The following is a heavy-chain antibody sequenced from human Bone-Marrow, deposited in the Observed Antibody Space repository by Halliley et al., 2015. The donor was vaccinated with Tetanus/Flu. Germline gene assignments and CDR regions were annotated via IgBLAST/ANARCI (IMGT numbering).Heavy chain of an antibody. CDR3: ARSASETGFYGLDV. CDR2: IDPDASDP. J-gene: IGHJ6*02. D-gene: IGHD2-15*01. Sequence: MGIIDPDASDPGYSPAFQGQVTISVDTAIKTAYLQWRSLKASDTAMYYCARSASETGFYGLDVWGQGTTVIVSS. V-gene: IGHV5-51*01.